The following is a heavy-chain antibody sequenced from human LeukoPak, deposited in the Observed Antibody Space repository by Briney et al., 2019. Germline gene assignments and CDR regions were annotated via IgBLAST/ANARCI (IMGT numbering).Heavy chain of an antibody. Sequence: SETLSLTCAVYGGSFSGYYWSWIRQPPGKGLEWIGEINHCGSTNYNPSLKSRVTISVDTSKNQFSLKLSSVTAADTAVYYCARGRCSSTSCYGGVPRYFDYWGQGTLVTVSS. J-gene: IGHJ4*02. CDR1: GGSFSGYY. V-gene: IGHV4-34*01. CDR2: INHCGST. D-gene: IGHD2-2*01. CDR3: ARGRCSSTSCYGGVPRYFDY.